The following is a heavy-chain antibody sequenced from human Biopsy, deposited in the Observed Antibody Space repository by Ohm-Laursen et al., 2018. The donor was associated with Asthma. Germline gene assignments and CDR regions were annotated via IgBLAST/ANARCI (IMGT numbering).Heavy chain of an antibody. J-gene: IGHJ5*02. D-gene: IGHD2-21*01. CDR2: IFLDAHT. CDR1: GFSLTEDGVS. Sequence: TQTLTLTCTFSGFSLTEDGVSVGWIRQSPGKALEWLANIFLDAHTRYHPSLTSRLPISKDTARKQVVLTMTDMDPVDSGPYYCAHRRRVCDGPHCFLYFAPWGPGILVTVSS. CDR3: AHRRRVCDGPHCFLYFAP. V-gene: IGHV2-5*02.